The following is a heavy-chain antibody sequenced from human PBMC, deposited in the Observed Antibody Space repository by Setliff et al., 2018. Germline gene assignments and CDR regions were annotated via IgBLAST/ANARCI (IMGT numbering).Heavy chain of an antibody. J-gene: IGHJ3*02. CDR2: ISSSGSTI. CDR1: GFTFSDYY. V-gene: IGHV3-11*04. D-gene: IGHD3-3*01. Sequence: PGGSLRLSCAASGFTFSDYYMSWIRQAPGKGLEWVSYISSSGSTIYYADSVKGRFTISRDNAKNSLYLQMNSLRAEDTAVYYCARASSSDNYNFWSGYYDGDAFDIWGQGTMVTVSS. CDR3: ARASSSDNYNFWSGYYDGDAFDI.